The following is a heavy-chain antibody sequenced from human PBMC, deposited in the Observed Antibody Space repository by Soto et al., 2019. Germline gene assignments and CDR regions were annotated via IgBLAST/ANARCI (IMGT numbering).Heavy chain of an antibody. CDR2: IKSKTDGGTT. Sequence: RRLSCAASGFTFSNAWMSWVRQAPGKGLEWVGRIKSKTDGGTTDYAAPVKGRFTISRDDSKNTLYLQMNSLKTEDTAVYYCTTTYLLWKYYYYGMDVCGQRTTVTVSS. D-gene: IGHD1-1*01. V-gene: IGHV3-15*01. J-gene: IGHJ6*02. CDR3: TTTYLLWKYYYYGMDV. CDR1: GFTFSNAW.